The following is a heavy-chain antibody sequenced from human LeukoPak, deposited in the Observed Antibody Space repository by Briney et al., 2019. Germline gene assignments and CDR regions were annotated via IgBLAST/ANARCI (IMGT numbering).Heavy chain of an antibody. V-gene: IGHV3-21*01. CDR1: GFTFSSYS. CDR3: ARLPEDTAMVLH. CDR2: ISSSSSYI. D-gene: IGHD5-18*01. J-gene: IGHJ4*02. Sequence: GGSLRLSCAASGFTFSSYSMNWVRQAPGKGLEWVSSISSSSSYIYYADSVKGRFTISRDNAKNSLYLQMNSLRAEDTAVYYCARLPEDTAMVLHWGQGTLVTVSS.